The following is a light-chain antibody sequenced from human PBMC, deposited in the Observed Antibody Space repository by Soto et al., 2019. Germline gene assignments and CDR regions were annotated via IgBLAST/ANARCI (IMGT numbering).Light chain of an antibody. J-gene: IGKJ1*01. V-gene: IGKV3-20*01. CDR2: GAS. CDR3: QQYGSSGT. CDR1: QSVSNNY. Sequence: EMVLTQSPGTLSLSPGDRATLSCRASQSVSNNYLAWYQQKPGQAPRLLIYGASNGATGIPDRFSGSGSGTDFTLTISRLEPEDFAVYYCQQYGSSGTFGQGTKVDIK.